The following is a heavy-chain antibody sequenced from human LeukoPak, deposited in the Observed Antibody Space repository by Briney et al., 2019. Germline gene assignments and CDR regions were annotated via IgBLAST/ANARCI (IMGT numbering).Heavy chain of an antibody. CDR1: GFTFSSYA. D-gene: IGHD1-14*01. J-gene: IGHJ6*02. V-gene: IGHV3-23*01. Sequence: PGGSLRLSCAASGFTFSSYAMSWVRQAPGKGLEWVSAISGSGGSTYYADSVKGRFTISRDNSKNTLYLQMNSLKTEDTAVYYCSCSTDRIYYYYGMDVWGQGTTVTVSS. CDR3: SCSTDRIYYYYGMDV. CDR2: ISGSGGST.